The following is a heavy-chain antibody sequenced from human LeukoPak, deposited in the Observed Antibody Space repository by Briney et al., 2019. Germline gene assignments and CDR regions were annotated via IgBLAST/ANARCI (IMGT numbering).Heavy chain of an antibody. CDR2: IKQDGSEK. CDR3: ARYNLAYGEFYYYYMDV. CDR1: GFTFSSYW. D-gene: IGHD4-17*01. V-gene: IGHV3-7*01. Sequence: GGSLRLSCAASGFTFSSYWMSWVRQAPGKGLEWVANIKQDGSEKYYVDSVKGRFTISRDNAKNSLYLQMNSLRAEDTAVYYCARYNLAYGEFYYYYMDVWGKGTTVTVSS. J-gene: IGHJ6*03.